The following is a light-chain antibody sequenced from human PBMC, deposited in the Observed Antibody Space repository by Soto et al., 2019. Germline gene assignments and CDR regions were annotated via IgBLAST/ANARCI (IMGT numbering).Light chain of an antibody. CDR1: QGISNF. V-gene: IGKV1-27*01. Sequence: DIQMTQSPSSLSASVGDRVTITCRASQGISNFLAWHQQKPGKVSKLLIYAASTLQSGVPSRFSDSGSGTDFTLTITSLQPEDVATYYCQEYNSAPWTFGQGTKVEIK. CDR3: QEYNSAPWT. J-gene: IGKJ1*01. CDR2: AAS.